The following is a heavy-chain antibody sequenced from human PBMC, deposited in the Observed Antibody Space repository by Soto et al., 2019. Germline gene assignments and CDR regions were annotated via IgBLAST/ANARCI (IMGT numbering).Heavy chain of an antibody. J-gene: IGHJ4*02. CDR2: ISASGGTT. Sequence: EVQLLESGGGLVQPGGSLRLSCAASGFTFSRYAMSWVRQAPGKGLEWVSVISASGGTTYYADSVKGRFTISRDNSRNTLYLQMNSLRAEDTAVYYCAKDPRGSSWSLPDYWGQGSLVTVSS. D-gene: IGHD6-13*01. CDR1: GFTFSRYA. CDR3: AKDPRGSSWSLPDY. V-gene: IGHV3-23*01.